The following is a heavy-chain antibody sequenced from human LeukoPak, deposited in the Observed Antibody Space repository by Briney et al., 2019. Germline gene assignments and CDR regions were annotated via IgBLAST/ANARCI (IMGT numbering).Heavy chain of an antibody. CDR1: GFTFSSYA. Sequence: PGGSMRLSSAVSGFTFSSYAMSWVRQAPGKGLEWASSISGSGGRTYYADSVKGRFTISRDNYKNTLYMQMNSLRAEDTAVYYCAKDSSSGPFDYWGQATLVTVPP. D-gene: IGHD3-3*01. V-gene: IGHV3-23*01. CDR3: AKDSSSGPFDY. J-gene: IGHJ4*02. CDR2: ISGSGGRT.